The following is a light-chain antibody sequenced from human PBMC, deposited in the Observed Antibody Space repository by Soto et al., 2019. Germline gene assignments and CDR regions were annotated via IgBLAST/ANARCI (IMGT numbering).Light chain of an antibody. CDR2: GAS. J-gene: IGKJ1*01. V-gene: IGKV3D-15*01. Sequence: EIVMTQSPATLSLSPGERATLSCRASQSVSSDLAWYQQKPGQAPRLLIYGASNRATGIPARFSGSGSGTEFTLTISSLESEDFAVYYCQQYGNSPWTFGQGTKVDIK. CDR3: QQYGNSPWT. CDR1: QSVSSD.